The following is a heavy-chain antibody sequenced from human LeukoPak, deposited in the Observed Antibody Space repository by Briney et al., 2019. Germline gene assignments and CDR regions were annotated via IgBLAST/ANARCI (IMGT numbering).Heavy chain of an antibody. CDR2: ISSSDSTI. CDR1: GFTFSSYE. D-gene: IGHD3-9*01. V-gene: IGHV3-48*03. CDR3: ARGPIYDILTGYSPAVYY. J-gene: IGHJ4*02. Sequence: GGSLRLSCAASGFTFSSYEMHWVRQPPGKGLEWVSYISSSDSTIYYADSVKGRFTISRDNAKNSLYLQMISLRAEDTAVYYCARGPIYDILTGYSPAVYYWGQGTLVTVSS.